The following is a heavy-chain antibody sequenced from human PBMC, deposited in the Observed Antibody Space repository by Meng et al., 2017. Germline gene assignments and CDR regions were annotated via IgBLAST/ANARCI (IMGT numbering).Heavy chain of an antibody. CDR1: RGSVRSSAW. CDR2: IYQTGST. Sequence: QGEVLEVGPGPVKPSGSLALTCEVSRGSVRSSAWWSGFRQSPGKGLEWIGEIYQTGSTNYNPSLKSRAIISVDPSNNQFSLELTSLTAADTAVYYCTTVYYYGSGRLYFEYWGQGTLVTVSS. CDR3: TTVYYYGSGRLYFEY. J-gene: IGHJ4*02. D-gene: IGHD3-10*01. V-gene: IGHV4-4*02.